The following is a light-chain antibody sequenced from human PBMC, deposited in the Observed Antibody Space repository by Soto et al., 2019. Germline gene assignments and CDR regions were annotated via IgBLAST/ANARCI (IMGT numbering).Light chain of an antibody. CDR2: DAS. CDR1: QSISSW. Sequence: DIQMTQSPSTLSASVGDRVTITCRASQSISSWLAWYQQKPGKAPKLLIYDASSLESGVPSRFRGSRSGTECTLTISSLQTDDVETYYCQQFNTSPWTFGQGTKVDIK. CDR3: QQFNTSPWT. J-gene: IGKJ1*01. V-gene: IGKV1-5*01.